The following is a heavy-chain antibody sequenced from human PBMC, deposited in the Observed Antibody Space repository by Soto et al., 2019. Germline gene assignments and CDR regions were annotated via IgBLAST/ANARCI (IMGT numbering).Heavy chain of an antibody. Sequence: QVHLVQSGAEVKKPGASVRVSCKASGYSFTANSMHWVRQAPGEGPEWMGWINTNNGGTNYARKFQGWVTMTRDTSISTAYMDLTRLKSDDTAGYYCAMQRSGVVYWGQGTLVTVSS. CDR2: INTNNGGT. J-gene: IGHJ4*02. V-gene: IGHV1-2*04. D-gene: IGHD6-25*01. CDR3: AMQRSGVVY. CDR1: GYSFTANS.